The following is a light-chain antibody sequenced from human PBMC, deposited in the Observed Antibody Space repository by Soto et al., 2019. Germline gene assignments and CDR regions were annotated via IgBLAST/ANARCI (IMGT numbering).Light chain of an antibody. V-gene: IGKV3-11*01. Sequence: DTALTQSPATLSLSPGERATLSCRANQSVTRYLAWYQLKPGQAPRLLMSDASSRATGVPVRFIGSGSGTNLTLPISSLDAGKFAGYYCEQARNWAPTFSQGTKVEIK. CDR3: EQARNWAPT. J-gene: IGKJ1*01. CDR1: QSVTRY. CDR2: DAS.